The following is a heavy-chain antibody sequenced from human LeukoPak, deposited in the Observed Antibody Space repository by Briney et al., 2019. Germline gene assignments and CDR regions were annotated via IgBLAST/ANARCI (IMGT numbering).Heavy chain of an antibody. Sequence: GGSLRLSCAASGFTFSSYAMSWVRQAPGKGLEWVSAISGSGGSTYYADSVKGRFTISRDNSKNTLYLQMNSLRAEGTAVYYCAKDLGNVVVPAAPTYGMDVWGKGTTVTVSS. V-gene: IGHV3-23*01. CDR1: GFTFSSYA. J-gene: IGHJ6*04. D-gene: IGHD2-2*01. CDR2: ISGSGGST. CDR3: AKDLGNVVVPAAPTYGMDV.